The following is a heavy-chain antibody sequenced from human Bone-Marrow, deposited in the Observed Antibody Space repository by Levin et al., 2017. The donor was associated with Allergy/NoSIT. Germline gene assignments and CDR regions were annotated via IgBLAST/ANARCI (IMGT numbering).Heavy chain of an antibody. J-gene: IGHJ6*02. D-gene: IGHD5-12*01. CDR3: AKDTLRSAYYGMDV. V-gene: IGHV3-9*01. CDR1: GFTFDDYA. CDR2: ISWNSGSI. Sequence: TGGSLRLSCAASGFTFDDYAMHWVRQAPGKGLEWVSGISWNSGSIGYADSVKGRFTISRDNAKNSLYLQMNSLRAEDTALYYCAKDTLRSAYYGMDVWGQGTTVTVSS.